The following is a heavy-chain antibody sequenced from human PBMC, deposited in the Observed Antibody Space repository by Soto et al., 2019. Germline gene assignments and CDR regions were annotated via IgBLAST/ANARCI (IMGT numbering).Heavy chain of an antibody. CDR3: ARDMRYYDYIWGSYRYGTAPIY. CDR2: ISAYNGNT. V-gene: IGHV1-18*01. D-gene: IGHD3-16*02. J-gene: IGHJ4*02. Sequence: GASVKVSCKASGYTFTSYGISWVRQAPGQGLEWMGWISAYNGNTNYAQKLQGRVTMTTDTSTSTAYMELRSLRSDDTAVYYCARDMRYYDYIWGSYRYGTAPIYRGQGTLVTVSS. CDR1: GYTFTSYG.